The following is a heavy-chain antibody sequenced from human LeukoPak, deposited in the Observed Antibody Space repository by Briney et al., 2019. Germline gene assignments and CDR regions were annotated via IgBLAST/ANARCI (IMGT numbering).Heavy chain of an antibody. CDR2: ITSSGGDT. V-gene: IGHV1-46*01. CDR1: GYTFTNYY. D-gene: IGHD5-24*01. CDR3: ARDLRRGGYNWGCDH. Sequence: ASVKVSCKASGYTFTNYYMHWVRQAPGQGLEWVGTITSSGGDTTYAQKFKGRVTMTRDTSTRTVYMEVSSLTSEDTAVYYCARDLRRGGYNWGCDHWGQGTLVTVSS. J-gene: IGHJ4*02.